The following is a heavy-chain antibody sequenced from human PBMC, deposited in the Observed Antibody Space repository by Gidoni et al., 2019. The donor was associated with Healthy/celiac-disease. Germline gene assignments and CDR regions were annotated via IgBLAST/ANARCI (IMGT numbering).Heavy chain of an antibody. V-gene: IGHV4-34*01. CDR1: GGSFSGYY. Sequence: QVQLQQWGAGLLKPSETLSLTCAVYGGSFSGYYWSWIRQPPGKGLEWIGEINHSGSTNYNPSLKSRVTISVDTSKNQFSLKLSSVTAADTAVYYCARAPEVATISPDAFDIWGQGTMVTVSS. D-gene: IGHD5-12*01. J-gene: IGHJ3*02. CDR2: INHSGST. CDR3: ARAPEVATISPDAFDI.